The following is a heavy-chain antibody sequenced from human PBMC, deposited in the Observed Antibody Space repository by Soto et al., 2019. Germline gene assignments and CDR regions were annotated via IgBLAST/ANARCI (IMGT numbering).Heavy chain of an antibody. Sequence: GGSLRLSCAAYGFTFSSYAMHWVRQAPGKGLEYVSAISSNGGSTYYANSVKGRFTISRDNSKNTLYLQMGSLRAEDMAVYYCARDGLRQYAFDIWGQGTMVTVSS. J-gene: IGHJ3*02. CDR1: GFTFSSYA. CDR3: ARDGLRQYAFDI. D-gene: IGHD5-12*01. CDR2: ISSNGGST. V-gene: IGHV3-64*01.